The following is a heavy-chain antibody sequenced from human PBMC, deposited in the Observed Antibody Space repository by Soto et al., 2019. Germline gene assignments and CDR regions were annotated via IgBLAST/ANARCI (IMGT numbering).Heavy chain of an antibody. CDR2: INHSGST. CDR1: GGSFSGYY. CDR3: ARGSGWIQLWSTRPSYYYYGMDV. D-gene: IGHD5-18*01. J-gene: IGHJ6*02. V-gene: IGHV4-34*01. Sequence: PSETLSLTCAVYGGSFSGYYWSWIRQPPGKGLEWIGEINHSGSTNYNPSLKSRVTISVDTSKNQFSLKLSSVTAADTAVYYCARGSGWIQLWSTRPSYYYYGMDVWGQGTTVTVSS.